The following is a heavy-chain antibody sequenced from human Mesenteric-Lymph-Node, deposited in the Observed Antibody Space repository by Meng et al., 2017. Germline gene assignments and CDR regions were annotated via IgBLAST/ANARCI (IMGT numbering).Heavy chain of an antibody. CDR3: ARDHRSSSPYYYYYGLDV. CDR2: INEDGSVK. J-gene: IGHJ6*02. D-gene: IGHD6-13*01. Sequence: GESLKISCAASGFTFSSYWMSWVRQVPGKGLEWVANINEDGSVKHYVDSVKGRFTVSRDNAQNSLDLQMNSLRAGDTAVYYCARDHRSSSPYYYYYGLDVWGQGTTVTVSS. CDR1: GFTFSSYW. V-gene: IGHV3-7*01.